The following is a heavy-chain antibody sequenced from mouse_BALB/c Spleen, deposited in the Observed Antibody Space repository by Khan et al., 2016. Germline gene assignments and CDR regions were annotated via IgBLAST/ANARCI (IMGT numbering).Heavy chain of an antibody. CDR1: GYSFTGYN. CDR3: ARGDGNYVNWYCDV. D-gene: IGHD2-1*01. CDR2: IDPYYGGT. V-gene: IGHV1-39*01. Sequence: VQLKESGPELEKPGASVKISCKASGYSFTGYNMNWVKQSNGKSLEWIGNIDPYYGGTSYNQKFKGKATLTVDKSSSTAYMQLKSLTSEDSADYDCARGDGNYVNWYCDVWGAGTTVTVSS. J-gene: IGHJ1*01.